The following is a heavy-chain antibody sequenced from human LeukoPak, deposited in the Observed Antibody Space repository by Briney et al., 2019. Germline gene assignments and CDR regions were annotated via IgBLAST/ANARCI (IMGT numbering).Heavy chain of an antibody. J-gene: IGHJ6*02. V-gene: IGHV1-18*01. Sequence: ASVKVSCKASGYTFLTYGITWVRQAPGQGLEWMGWISTYNGNTNYAQMFQGRVTMTRNTSISTAYMELSSLRSEDTAVYYCAKMLLVRGVITYGMDVWGQGTTVTVSS. D-gene: IGHD3-10*01. CDR3: AKMLLVRGVITYGMDV. CDR2: ISTYNGNT. CDR1: GYTFLTYG.